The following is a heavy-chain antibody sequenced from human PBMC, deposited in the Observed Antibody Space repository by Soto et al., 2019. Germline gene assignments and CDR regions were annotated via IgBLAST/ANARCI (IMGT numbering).Heavy chain of an antibody. J-gene: IGHJ4*02. CDR1: GGSISSYY. D-gene: IGHD5-12*01. CDR3: ATTLTYSGYDSGGFALDY. V-gene: IGHV4-59*08. Sequence: SETLSLTCTVSGGSISSYYWSWIRQPPGKGLEWIGYIYYSGSTNYNPSLKSRVTISVDTSKNQFSLKLSSVTAADTAVYYCATTLTYSGYDSGGFALDYWGQGTLVTVSS. CDR2: IYYSGST.